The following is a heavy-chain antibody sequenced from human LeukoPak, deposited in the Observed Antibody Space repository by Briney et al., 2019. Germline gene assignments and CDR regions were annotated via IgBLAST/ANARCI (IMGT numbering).Heavy chain of an antibody. V-gene: IGHV4-39*07. CDR2: IYYSGST. CDR1: GGSISSSSYY. CDR3: GYDGDFAGLGIDY. Sequence: SSETLSLTCTVSGGSISSSSYYWGWIRQPPGKGLEWIGGIYYSGSTYYNPSLKSRATISVDTSKNQFSLKLSSVTAADTAVYYCGYDGDFAGLGIDYWGQGTLVTVSS. J-gene: IGHJ4*02. D-gene: IGHD4-17*01.